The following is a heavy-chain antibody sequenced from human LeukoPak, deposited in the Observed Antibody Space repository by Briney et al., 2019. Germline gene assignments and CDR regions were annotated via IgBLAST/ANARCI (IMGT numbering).Heavy chain of an antibody. V-gene: IGHV1-2*02. CDR2: INPSGGST. J-gene: IGHJ4*02. CDR1: GYTFTGYY. D-gene: IGHD6-19*01. Sequence: ASVKVSCKASGYTFTGYYMHWVRQAPGQGLEWMGWINPSGGSTSYAQKFQGRVTMTRDTSISTAYMELSRLRSDDTAVYYCARGGSGFDSPPFDYWGQGTLVTVSS. CDR3: ARGGSGFDSPPFDY.